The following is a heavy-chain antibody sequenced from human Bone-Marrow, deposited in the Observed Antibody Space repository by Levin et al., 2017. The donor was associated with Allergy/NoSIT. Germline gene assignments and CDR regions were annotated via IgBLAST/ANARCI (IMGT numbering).Heavy chain of an antibody. CDR2: ISFDGKKT. J-gene: IGHJ4*02. V-gene: IGHV3-30*03. CDR1: GFALGGYG. D-gene: IGHD4-11*01. Sequence: GGSLRLSCVVSGFALGGYGMHWFRQTPAKGLEWLSFISFDGKKTEYLDSVKGRFAVSRDNSGNTFYVQMNRLNSGETGLYFCARDLSYSYYVPGYWGQGTPVTVSS. CDR3: ARDLSYSYYVPGY.